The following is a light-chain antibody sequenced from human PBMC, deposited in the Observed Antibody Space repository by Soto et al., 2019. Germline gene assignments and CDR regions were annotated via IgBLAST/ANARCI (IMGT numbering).Light chain of an antibody. V-gene: IGLV1-44*01. Sequence: SVLTQPPSASGTPGQRVTISCSGSRSSIGTNTVTWYQQLPGTAPKLLIYSDNQRPSGVPDRFSGSESGTSASLAISALQSDDEAAYYCAAWDVRFVVFGGGTKLTVL. J-gene: IGLJ2*01. CDR2: SDN. CDR1: RSSIGTNT. CDR3: AAWDVRFVV.